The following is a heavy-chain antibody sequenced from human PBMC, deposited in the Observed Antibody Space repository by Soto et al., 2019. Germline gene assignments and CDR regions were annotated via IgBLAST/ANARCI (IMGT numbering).Heavy chain of an antibody. V-gene: IGHV3-30-3*01. Sequence: PGGSLRLSCAASGFTFSSYAMHWVRQAPGKGLEWVAVISYDGSNKYYADSVKGRFTISRDNSKNTLYLQMNSLRAEDTAVYYCAREGYDSSGYGFDYWGQGTLVTVSS. D-gene: IGHD3-22*01. CDR3: AREGYDSSGYGFDY. J-gene: IGHJ4*02. CDR2: ISYDGSNK. CDR1: GFTFSSYA.